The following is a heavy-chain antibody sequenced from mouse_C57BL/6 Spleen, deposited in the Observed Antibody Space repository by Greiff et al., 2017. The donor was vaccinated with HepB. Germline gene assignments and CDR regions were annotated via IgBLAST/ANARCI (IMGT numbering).Heavy chain of an antibody. D-gene: IGHD1-1*01. V-gene: IGHV5-17*01. J-gene: IGHJ3*01. Sequence: EVKVVESGGGLVKPGGSLKLSCAASGFTFSDYGMHWVRQAPEKGLEWVAYISSGSSTIYYADTVKGRFTISRDNAKNTLFLQMTSLRSEDTAMYYCARSSGSSPAYWGQGTLVTVSA. CDR1: GFTFSDYG. CDR2: ISSGSSTI. CDR3: ARSSGSSPAY.